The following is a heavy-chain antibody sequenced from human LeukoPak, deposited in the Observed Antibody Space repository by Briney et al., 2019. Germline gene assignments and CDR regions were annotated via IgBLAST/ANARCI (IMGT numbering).Heavy chain of an antibody. Sequence: PGGSLRLSCAASGFTVSGNYMSWVRQAPGKGLEWVSVIYSDDRTYYADSVQGRFTISRDNSKNTLYLQMNSLRAEDTAVYYCTRDEDYYDSSGPDVWGKGTTVTVSS. CDR2: IYSDDRT. CDR3: TRDEDYYDSSGPDV. V-gene: IGHV3-53*01. J-gene: IGHJ6*04. D-gene: IGHD3-22*01. CDR1: GFTVSGNY.